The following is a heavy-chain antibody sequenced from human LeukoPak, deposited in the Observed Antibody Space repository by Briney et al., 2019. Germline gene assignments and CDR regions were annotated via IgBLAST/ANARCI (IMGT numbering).Heavy chain of an antibody. J-gene: IGHJ3*02. CDR3: AGGTTNTKGAFDM. Sequence: ASVKVSCKASGYTFTNYYIHWVRQAPGQGLEWMGIVNPSGSSTSYAQKFQGRVTMTRDTSTSTVYMELSSLRSEDTAVYYCAGGTTNTKGAFDMWGQGTMVTVSS. CDR1: GYTFTNYY. CDR2: VNPSGSST. V-gene: IGHV1-46*01. D-gene: IGHD2-8*01.